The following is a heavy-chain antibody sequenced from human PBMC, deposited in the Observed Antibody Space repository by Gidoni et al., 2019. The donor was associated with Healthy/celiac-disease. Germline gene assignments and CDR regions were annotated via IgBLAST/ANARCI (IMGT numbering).Heavy chain of an antibody. J-gene: IGHJ6*02. V-gene: IGHV4-59*13. Sequence: GKGLEWIGYIYYSGSTNYNPSLKSRVTISVDTSKNQFSLKLSSVTAADTAVYYCASSLGYYGMDVWGQGTTVTVSS. CDR2: IYYSGST. CDR3: ASSLGYYGMDV.